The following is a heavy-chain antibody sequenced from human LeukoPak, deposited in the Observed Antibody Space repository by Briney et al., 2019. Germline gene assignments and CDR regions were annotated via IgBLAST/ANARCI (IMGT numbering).Heavy chain of an antibody. CDR1: GGTFSSYA. Sequence: ASVKVSCKASGGTFSSYAISWVRQAPGQGLEWMGGIIPIFGTANYAQKFQGRVTITADESTSTAYMELSSLRSEDTAVYYCARESRSVVVPAAITSYYYMDVWGKGTTVTVSS. CDR2: IIPIFGTA. CDR3: ARESRSVVVPAAITSYYYMDV. V-gene: IGHV1-69*01. D-gene: IGHD2-2*02. J-gene: IGHJ6*03.